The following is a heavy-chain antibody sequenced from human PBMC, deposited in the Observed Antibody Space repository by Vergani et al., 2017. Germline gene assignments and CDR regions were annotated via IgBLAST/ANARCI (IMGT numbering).Heavy chain of an antibody. Sequence: QLQLQESGPGLVQPSETLSLTCSVSGGSISSSGYYWGWIRQPPGKGLEWMGSIYYSGSTYYNPSLKSRITISVDTSSDQFSLKLTSVTAADTAIYYCARSQKYYYYYKDVWGNGTKVTVSS. CDR3: ARSQKYYYYYKDV. J-gene: IGHJ6*03. CDR1: GGSISSSGYY. V-gene: IGHV4-39*01. CDR2: IYYSGST.